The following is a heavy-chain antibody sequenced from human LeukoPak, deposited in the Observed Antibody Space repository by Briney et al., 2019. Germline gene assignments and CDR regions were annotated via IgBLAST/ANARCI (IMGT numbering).Heavy chain of an antibody. CDR2: IIPIFGTA. Sequence: SVKVSCKASGGTFSSYAISWVRQAPGQGLKWLGGIIPIFGTANYAQTFQGRVTITADESTSTAYMELSSLRSEDTAVYYCARMEGYSYSDNWGQGTLVTVSS. V-gene: IGHV1-69*13. CDR1: GGTFSSYA. J-gene: IGHJ4*02. CDR3: ARMEGYSYSDN. D-gene: IGHD5-18*01.